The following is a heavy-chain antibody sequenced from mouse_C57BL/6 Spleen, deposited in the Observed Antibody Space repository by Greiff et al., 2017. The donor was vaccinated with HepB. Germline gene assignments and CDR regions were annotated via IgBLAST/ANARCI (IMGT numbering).Heavy chain of an antibody. V-gene: IGHV5-17*01. CDR1: GFTFSDYG. D-gene: IGHD1-1*01. Sequence: DVQLVESGGGLVKPGGSLKLSCAASGFTFSDYGMHWVRQAPEKGLEWVAYISSGSSTIYYADTVKGRFTISRDNAKNTLFLQMTSLRSEDTAMYYCARTTVVGYFDVWGTGTTVTVSS. CDR3: ARTTVVGYFDV. J-gene: IGHJ1*03. CDR2: ISSGSSTI.